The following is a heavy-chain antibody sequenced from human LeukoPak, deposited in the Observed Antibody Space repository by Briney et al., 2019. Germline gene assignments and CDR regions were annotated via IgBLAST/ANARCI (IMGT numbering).Heavy chain of an antibody. CDR3: ARDLEHGAGSYGDY. J-gene: IGHJ4*02. CDR2: INPSGGST. D-gene: IGHD3-10*01. CDR1: GYTFTSYY. V-gene: IGHV1-46*01. Sequence: ASVKVSCKASGYTFTSYYMHWVRQAPGQGLEWMGIINPSGGSTNYAQNLQDRVTMTTDTFTSTAYMELRSLRSDDTAVYYCARDLEHGAGSYGDYWGQGTLVTVSS.